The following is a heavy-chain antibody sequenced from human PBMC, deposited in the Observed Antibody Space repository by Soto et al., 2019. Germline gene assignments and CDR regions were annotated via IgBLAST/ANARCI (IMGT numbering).Heavy chain of an antibody. CDR3: ARGRAVTFDY. CDR2: INHSGST. CDR1: GGSFSGYY. V-gene: IGHV4-34*01. Sequence: SETLSLTCAVYGGSFSGYYWSWIRQPPGKGLEWIGEINHSGSTNYNPSLKSRVTISVDTSKNQFSLKLSSVTAADTAVYYCARGRAVTFDYWGQGTLVTVSS. J-gene: IGHJ4*02. D-gene: IGHD6-19*01.